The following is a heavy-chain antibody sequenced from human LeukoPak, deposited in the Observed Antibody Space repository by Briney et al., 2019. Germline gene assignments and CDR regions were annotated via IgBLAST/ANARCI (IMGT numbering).Heavy chain of an antibody. CDR1: GFTVSSNY. Sequence: PGGSLRLSCAASGFTVSSNYMSWVRQAPGKGLEWVSVIYSGGSTYYADSVKGRFTISRDNSKNTLYLQMNSLRAEDTAVYYCAKGLSRIVGAIGYWGQGTLVTVSS. CDR3: AKGLSRIVGAIGY. CDR2: IYSGGST. D-gene: IGHD1-26*01. V-gene: IGHV3-53*01. J-gene: IGHJ4*02.